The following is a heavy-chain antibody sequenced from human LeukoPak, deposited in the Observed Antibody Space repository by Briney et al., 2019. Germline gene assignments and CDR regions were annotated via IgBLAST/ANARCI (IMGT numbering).Heavy chain of an antibody. CDR3: ASGRYCSGGSCYPYYYYYYGMDV. CDR1: GYTFTSYG. V-gene: IGHV1-18*01. D-gene: IGHD2-15*01. Sequence: GASVKVSCKASGYTFTSYGISWVRQAPGQGLEWMGWISAYNGNTNYAQKLQGRVTMTTDTSTSTAYMELRSLRSDDTAVYYCASGRYCSGGSCYPYYYYYYGMDVWGQGTTVTVSS. J-gene: IGHJ6*02. CDR2: ISAYNGNT.